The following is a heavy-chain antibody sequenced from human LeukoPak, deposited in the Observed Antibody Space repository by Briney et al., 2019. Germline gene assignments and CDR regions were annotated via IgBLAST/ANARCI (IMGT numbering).Heavy chain of an antibody. CDR3: ARALRPRLTSTYYYGSGSYKPRQPEAYYFDY. J-gene: IGHJ4*02. V-gene: IGHV1-18*01. Sequence: ASVKVSCKASGYTFTSYGISWVRQAPGQGLEWMGWISAYNGNTKYAQKLQGRVTMTTDTSTSTAYMELRSLRSDDTAVYYCARALRPRLTSTYYYGSGSYKPRQPEAYYFDYWGQGTLVTVSS. CDR1: GYTFTSYG. CDR2: ISAYNGNT. D-gene: IGHD3-10*01.